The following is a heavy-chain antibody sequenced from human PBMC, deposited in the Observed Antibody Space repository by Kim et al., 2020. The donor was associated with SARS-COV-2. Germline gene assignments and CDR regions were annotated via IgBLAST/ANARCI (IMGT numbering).Heavy chain of an antibody. Sequence: RVTISVDTSKNQFSLKLSSVTAADTAVYYCARGNYRITMVRGVGGYFDYWGQGTLVTVSS. J-gene: IGHJ4*02. CDR3: ARGNYRITMVRGVGGYFDY. D-gene: IGHD3-10*01. V-gene: IGHV4-34*01.